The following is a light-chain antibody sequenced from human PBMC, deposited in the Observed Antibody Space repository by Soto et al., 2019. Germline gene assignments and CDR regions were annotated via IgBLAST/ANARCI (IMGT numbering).Light chain of an antibody. J-gene: IGKJ5*01. V-gene: IGKV3-20*01. CDR3: QQYTGPPTT. Sequence: ETLMTQSPIPHYVSPGERATLSCWASHSISTNLAWYQQKPGQAPRLLIYGASTRAAGIPDRFSGSGSGTDFTLTITRLEPEDSAVYFCQQYTGPPTTFGQGTLLEV. CDR2: GAS. CDR1: HSISTN.